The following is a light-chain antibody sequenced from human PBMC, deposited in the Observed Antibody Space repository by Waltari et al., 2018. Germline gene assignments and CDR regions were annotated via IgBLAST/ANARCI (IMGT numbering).Light chain of an antibody. CDR2: VTSDGSH. CDR3: QTGGHGTWV. V-gene: IGLV4-69*01. J-gene: IGLJ3*02. CDR1: SGLSSNV. Sequence: QLVLTQSPPASASLGASVKLTCTLSSGLSSNVIAWLQQQPEKGPRYLMKVTSDGSHSKGDEIPDRFSGSSSGAERYLTISSLQSEDEADYYCQTGGHGTWVFGGGTKLTVL.